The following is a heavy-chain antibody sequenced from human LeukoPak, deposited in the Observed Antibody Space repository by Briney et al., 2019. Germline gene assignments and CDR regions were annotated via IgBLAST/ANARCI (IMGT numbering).Heavy chain of an antibody. V-gene: IGHV3-23*01. CDR3: ARGVSGWPYYLDY. CDR2: ITGSGGDT. J-gene: IGHJ4*02. Sequence: PGGSLRLSCAASGFTFSDYTMTWVRQAPWKGLEWVSSITGSGGDTYYADSVKGRFTISRDNSKNTLYVQVNSLGAEDTAVYYCARGVSGWPYYLDYWGQGTLVTVSS. CDR1: GFTFSDYT. D-gene: IGHD6-19*01.